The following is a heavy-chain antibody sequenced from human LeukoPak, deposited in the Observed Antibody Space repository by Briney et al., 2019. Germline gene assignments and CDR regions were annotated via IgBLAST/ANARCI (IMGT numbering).Heavy chain of an antibody. Sequence: GGSLRLSCSASGFTFDDYAMSWVRQAPGKGLEWVSGINWNGGSTGYVDSVKGRFTISRDNTKNSLYLQMNSLRAEDTALYYCARALNPNYYYYYMDVWGKGTTVTVSS. J-gene: IGHJ6*03. CDR3: ARALNPNYYYYYMDV. CDR2: INWNGGST. D-gene: IGHD1-14*01. CDR1: GFTFDDYA. V-gene: IGHV3-20*04.